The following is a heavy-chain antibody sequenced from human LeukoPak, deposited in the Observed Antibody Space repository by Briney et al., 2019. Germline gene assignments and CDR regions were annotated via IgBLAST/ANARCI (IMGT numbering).Heavy chain of an antibody. V-gene: IGHV4-61*01. Sequence: SETLSLTCTVSGGSVSSGSYYWSWIRQPPGKGLEWIGYIYYSGSTNYNPSLKSRVTISVDTSEDQLSLKLSSVTAADTAVYYCARGSMSGRPDNWFDPWGQGILVTVSS. J-gene: IGHJ5*02. CDR2: IYYSGST. CDR3: ARGSMSGRPDNWFDP. CDR1: GGSVSSGSYY. D-gene: IGHD6-6*01.